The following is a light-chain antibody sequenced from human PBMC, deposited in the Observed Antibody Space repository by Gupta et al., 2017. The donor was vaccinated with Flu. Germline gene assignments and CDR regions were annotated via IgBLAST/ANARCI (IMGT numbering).Light chain of an antibody. CDR2: DAS. J-gene: IGKJ2*01. CDR3: QKRSNWPPYT. Sequence: ATLSLSPGERATLSCRASQSVRTYLAWYKQKPGQAPRLLIYDASNRDTGIPARFSGSGSGKDFTLTISSREPEDFAVYYCQKRSNWPPYTFGQGTMLEIK. V-gene: IGKV3-11*01. CDR1: QSVRTY.